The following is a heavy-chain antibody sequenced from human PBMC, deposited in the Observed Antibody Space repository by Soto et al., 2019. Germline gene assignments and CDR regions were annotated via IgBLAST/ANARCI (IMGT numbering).Heavy chain of an antibody. J-gene: IGHJ4*02. V-gene: IGHV4-59*01. CDR2: IYYSGST. CDR3: ARVWFDDFRLMFAS. CDR1: GGSMSSYY. D-gene: IGHD3-10*01. Sequence: PSETLSLTCTVSGGSMSSYYWSWVRQPPGKGLEWIGYIYYSGSTDYNPSLKSRVTISVDTSKSQFSLKLNSVTAADTAVYYCARVWFDDFRLMFASWGQGALVPVSS.